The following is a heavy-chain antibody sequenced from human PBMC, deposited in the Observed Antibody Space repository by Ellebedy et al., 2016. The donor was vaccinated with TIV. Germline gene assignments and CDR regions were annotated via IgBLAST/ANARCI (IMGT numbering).Heavy chain of an antibody. V-gene: IGHV3-21*01. J-gene: IGHJ3*02. D-gene: IGHD2-2*01. CDR1: GFTFSSYS. Sequence: GESLKISXAASGFTFSSYSMNWVRQAPGKGLEWVSSISSSSSYIYYADSVKGRFTISRDNAKNSLYLQMNSLRAEDTAVYYCARDRCSEGEYQLPRCAFDIWGQGTMVTVSS. CDR3: ARDRCSEGEYQLPRCAFDI. CDR2: ISSSSSYI.